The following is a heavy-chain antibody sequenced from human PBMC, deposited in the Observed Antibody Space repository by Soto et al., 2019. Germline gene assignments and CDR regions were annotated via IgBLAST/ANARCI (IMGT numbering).Heavy chain of an antibody. CDR3: ARFGLGYYDSSGYYYGLDY. Sequence: QVQLVESGGGVVQPGRSLRLSCAASGFTFSSYAMHWVRQAPGKGLEWVAVISYDGSNKYYADSVKGRCTISRYNSKKTLYLQMNSLRGEDTAVYYCARFGLGYYDSSGYYYGLDYWGQGTLVTVSS. CDR1: GFTFSSYA. CDR2: ISYDGSNK. D-gene: IGHD3-22*01. J-gene: IGHJ4*02. V-gene: IGHV3-30-3*01.